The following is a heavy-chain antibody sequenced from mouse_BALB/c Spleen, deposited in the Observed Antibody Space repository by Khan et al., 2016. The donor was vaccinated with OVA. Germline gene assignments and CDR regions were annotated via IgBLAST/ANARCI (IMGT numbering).Heavy chain of an antibody. CDR2: ISYSGVT. J-gene: IGHJ2*01. CDR3: ARGNYYGYYFDD. V-gene: IGHV3-2*02. CDR1: GYSITSGYA. Sequence: VQLKQSGPGLVKPSQSLSLTCTVTGYSITSGYAWNWIRQFPGNKLEWMGYISYSGVTSYTPSLKSRISITRDTSKNQFFLQLNSVTTEDTATXYCARGNYYGYYFDDWGQGTTLTVSS. D-gene: IGHD1-1*01.